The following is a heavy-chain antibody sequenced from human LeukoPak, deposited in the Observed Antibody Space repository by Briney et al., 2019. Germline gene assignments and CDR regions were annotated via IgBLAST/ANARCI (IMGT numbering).Heavy chain of an antibody. J-gene: IGHJ1*01. CDR3: ARATETFSWFLQH. Sequence: SETLSLTCSVSGGSLGSHYWSWIRQPPGKGLEWIGHLSNSGSTNYNPSLKSRVTISVDTSKNQFSLKLNSVTAADTAVYYCARATETFSWFLQHWGQGTLVTVSS. CDR1: GGSLGSHY. CDR2: LSNSGST. D-gene: IGHD6-13*01. V-gene: IGHV4-59*11.